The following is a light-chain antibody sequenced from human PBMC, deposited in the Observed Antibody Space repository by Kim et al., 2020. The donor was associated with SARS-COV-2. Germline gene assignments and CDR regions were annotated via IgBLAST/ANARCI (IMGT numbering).Light chain of an antibody. CDR3: GTWDSSLSAV. J-gene: IGLJ2*01. Sequence: PGQKVTSSCSGSSANIGNNYVSCYQQLPGTAPKLLIYDNNERPSGIPDRFSGSKSGTSATLGITGLQTGDEADYYCGTWDSSLSAVFGGGTQLTVL. CDR2: DNN. V-gene: IGLV1-51*01. CDR1: SANIGNNY.